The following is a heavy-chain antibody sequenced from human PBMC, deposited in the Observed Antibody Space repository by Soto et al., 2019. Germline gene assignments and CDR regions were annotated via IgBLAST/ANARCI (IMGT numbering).Heavy chain of an antibody. CDR2: IFNSGDT. D-gene: IGHD2-21*02. V-gene: IGHV4-61*01. CDR1: GDSVSGTNYL. CDR3: ARDQVYCGGDCFLD. J-gene: IGHJ4*02. Sequence: PSETLSLTCTVSGDSVSGTNYLWSWIRQSPGKGLEWIGYIFNSGDTNYNPSFKSRVTISVDTSRNQFSLKLTSVTAADTAVYFCARDQVYCGGDCFLDWGQGTRVTVSS.